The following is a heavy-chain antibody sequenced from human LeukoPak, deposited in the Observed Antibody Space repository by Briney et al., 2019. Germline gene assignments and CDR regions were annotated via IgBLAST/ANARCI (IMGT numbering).Heavy chain of an antibody. J-gene: IGHJ4*02. CDR1: GGSISSGSYY. V-gene: IGHV4-61*02. CDR3: ARVIAVAGHFDY. D-gene: IGHD6-19*01. Sequence: PSQTLSLTCTVSGGSISSGSYYWSWIRQPAGKGLEWIGRIYTSGSTNYNPSLKSRVTISVDTSKNQFSLKLSSVTAADTAVYYCARVIAVAGHFDYWGQGTLVTVSS. CDR2: IYTSGST.